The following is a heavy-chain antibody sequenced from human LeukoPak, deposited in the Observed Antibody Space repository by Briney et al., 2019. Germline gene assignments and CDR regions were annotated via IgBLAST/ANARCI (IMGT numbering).Heavy chain of an antibody. CDR2: INTDGSDT. V-gene: IGHV3-74*01. D-gene: IGHD4-11*01. Sequence: GGSLRLSCAASGFTFSDYWMHWVRQAPGKGLVWVSRINTDGSDTTYADSVKGRFTISRDNAKNTLYLQLNSLRAEDTAVYYCARDRSVTNGGFDYWGKGSLVTVSS. CDR1: GFTFSDYW. CDR3: ARDRSVTNGGFDY. J-gene: IGHJ4*02.